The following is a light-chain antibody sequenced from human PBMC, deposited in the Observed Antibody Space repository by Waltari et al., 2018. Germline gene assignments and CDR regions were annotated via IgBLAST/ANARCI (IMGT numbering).Light chain of an antibody. CDR2: SNN. CDR3: AAWDDSLNGWV. CDR1: SSNIGSNT. Sequence: QSVLTQPPSASGTPGQRVTISCSGSSSNIGSNTVNWYQQLPGTAPKLLLYSNNQRPSGVPDRFSGSKSGTSASLAIGGLQSEDEANYYCAAWDDSLNGWVFGGGTKLTVL. V-gene: IGLV1-44*01. J-gene: IGLJ3*02.